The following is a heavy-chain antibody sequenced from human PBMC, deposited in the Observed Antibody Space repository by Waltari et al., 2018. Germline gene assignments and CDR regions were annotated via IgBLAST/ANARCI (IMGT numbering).Heavy chain of an antibody. CDR3: ARDRSSASPNWYFDL. V-gene: IGHV3-33*01. CDR2: IYYDGTNT. D-gene: IGHD3-10*01. J-gene: IGHJ2*01. Sequence: VELVGAGGGGGQAGGSPSIPRGATGFPLKKFGLHWVRQAPGKGLEWVTFIYYDGTNTFYADSVRGRFTISRDNSKNTVFLQLNNLRPEDTSVYYCARDRSSASPNWYFDLWGRGTLVTVSS. CDR1: GFPLKKFG.